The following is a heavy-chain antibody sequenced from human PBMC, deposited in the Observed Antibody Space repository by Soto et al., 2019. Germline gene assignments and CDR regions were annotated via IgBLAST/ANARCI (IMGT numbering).Heavy chain of an antibody. Sequence: GGSLRLSCAASGFTFNTYAMHWVRQAPGKGLEWVAIISYDVNNKYYADSVRGRFTISRDNSENTLYLQMNSLRAEDTAVYYCARDRGDGSGCYVAFDIWGQGTMVPVSS. CDR1: GFTFNTYA. CDR3: ARDRGDGSGCYVAFDI. J-gene: IGHJ3*02. D-gene: IGHD6-19*01. V-gene: IGHV3-33*05. CDR2: ISYDVNNK.